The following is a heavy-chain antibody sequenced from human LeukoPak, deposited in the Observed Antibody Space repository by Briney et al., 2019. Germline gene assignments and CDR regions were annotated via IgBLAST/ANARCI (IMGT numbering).Heavy chain of an antibody. J-gene: IGHJ6*04. V-gene: IGHV3-48*04. CDR1: GFTFGSYW. Sequence: GGSLRLSCAASGFTFGSYWMNWVRQAPGKGLEWVSYISSSGSTIYYADSVKGRFTISRDNAKNSLYLQMNSLRAEDTAVYYCAELGITMIGGVWGKETTVTISS. CDR2: ISSSGSTI. D-gene: IGHD3-10*02. CDR3: AELGITMIGGV.